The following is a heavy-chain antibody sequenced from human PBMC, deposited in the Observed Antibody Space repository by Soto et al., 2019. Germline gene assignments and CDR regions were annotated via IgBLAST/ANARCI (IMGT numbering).Heavy chain of an antibody. V-gene: IGHV3-33*06. D-gene: IGHD5-12*01. J-gene: IGHJ4*02. CDR1: GFTFSSYG. CDR2: IWYDGSNK. Sequence: GGSLRLSCAASGFTFSSYGMHWVRQAPGKGLEWVAVIWYDGSNKYYADSVKGRFTISRDNSKNTLYLQMNSLRAEDTAVYYCAKDLGGYSGYAFDYWGQGTLVTVSS. CDR3: AKDLGGYSGYAFDY.